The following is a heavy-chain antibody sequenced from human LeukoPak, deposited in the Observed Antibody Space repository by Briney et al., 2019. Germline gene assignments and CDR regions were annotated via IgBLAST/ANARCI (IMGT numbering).Heavy chain of an antibody. V-gene: IGHV4-34*01. Sequence: SETLSLTCTVSGGSISSYYWSWIRQPPGKGLEWIGEINHSGSTNYNPSLKSRVTISVDTSKNQFSLKLSSVTAADTAVYYCAREGQLALFGYYYYYYMDVWGKGTTVTVSS. D-gene: IGHD6-6*01. J-gene: IGHJ6*03. CDR2: INHSGST. CDR1: GGSISSYY. CDR3: AREGQLALFGYYYYYYMDV.